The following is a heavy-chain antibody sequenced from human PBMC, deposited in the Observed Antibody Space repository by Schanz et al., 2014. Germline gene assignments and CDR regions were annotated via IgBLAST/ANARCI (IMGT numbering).Heavy chain of an antibody. J-gene: IGHJ4*02. CDR3: AAASSPVREAGAGSSLRH. CDR2: IKSKTDGETT. CDR1: TSIFNHAW. D-gene: IGHD6-13*01. V-gene: IGHV3-15*01. Sequence: EVQLVESGGGLVKPGGSLRLSCAASTSIFNHAWMSWVRQAPGKGLEWLGRIKSKTDGETTDYAAPVKGRFSISRDDSQSTLYLQMNSLKIEDTAVYYCAAASSPVREAGAGSSLRHWGQGTLVTVSP.